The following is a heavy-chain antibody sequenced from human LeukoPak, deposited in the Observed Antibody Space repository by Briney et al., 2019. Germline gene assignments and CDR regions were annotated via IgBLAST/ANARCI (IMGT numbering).Heavy chain of an antibody. CDR3: VRGFQGFDS. Sequence: GGSLRLSCAASGFIFSDYFMDWVRQAPGRGLEWVARITSKARGHITVYAASVKGRFIISRDESKNSLYLQMDSLKTEDTAVYYCVRGFQGFDSWGQGSLVTVSS. D-gene: IGHD3-3*01. J-gene: IGHJ4*02. V-gene: IGHV3-72*01. CDR1: GFIFSDYF. CDR2: ITSKARGHIT.